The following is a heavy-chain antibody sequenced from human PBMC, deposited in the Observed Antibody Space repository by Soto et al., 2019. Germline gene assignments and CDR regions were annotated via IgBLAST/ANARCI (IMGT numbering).Heavy chain of an antibody. Sequence: PGGSLRLSCAASGFTFSSYWMHWVRQAPGKGLVWVSRINSDGSSTSYADSVKGRFTISRDNAKNTLYLQMNSLRAEDTAVYYCARLVVPAAPLKYYYYYMDVWGKGTTVTVSS. CDR3: ARLVVPAAPLKYYYYYMDV. J-gene: IGHJ6*03. D-gene: IGHD2-2*01. V-gene: IGHV3-74*01. CDR2: INSDGSST. CDR1: GFTFSSYW.